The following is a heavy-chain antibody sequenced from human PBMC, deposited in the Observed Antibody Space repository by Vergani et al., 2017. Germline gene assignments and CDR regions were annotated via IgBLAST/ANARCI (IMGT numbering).Heavy chain of an antibody. V-gene: IGHV3-33*01. CDR3: ARNDFWSGYYTGNYYYGMDV. CDR2: IWYDGSNK. CDR1: GFTFSSYG. Sequence: VQLLESGGGLVKPGRSLRLSCAASGFTFSSYGMHWVRQAPGKGLEWVAVIWYDGSNKYYADSVKGRFTISRDNSKNTLYLQMNSLRAEDTAVYYCARNDFWSGYYTGNYYYGMDVWGQGTTVTVSS. J-gene: IGHJ6*02. D-gene: IGHD3-3*01.